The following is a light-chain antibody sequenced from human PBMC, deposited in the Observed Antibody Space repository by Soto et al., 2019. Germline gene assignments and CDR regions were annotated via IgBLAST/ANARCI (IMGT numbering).Light chain of an antibody. Sequence: DIQMTQSPSTLSASVGDRFTITCRASQSIIRWLAWYQQKPGKAPKLLMYRASTLESGVPSRFSGSGSGTEFTLTISSLQPDDFATYHCQQYATFPRTFGQGTKVEIK. V-gene: IGKV1-5*03. CDR3: QQYATFPRT. CDR2: RAS. CDR1: QSIIRW. J-gene: IGKJ1*01.